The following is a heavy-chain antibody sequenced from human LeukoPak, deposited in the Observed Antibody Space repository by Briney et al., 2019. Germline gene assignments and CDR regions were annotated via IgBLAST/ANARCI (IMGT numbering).Heavy chain of an antibody. CDR1: GFTFSSYA. CDR2: ISGSGGST. D-gene: IGHD3-10*01. V-gene: IGHV3-23*01. J-gene: IGHJ3*02. CDR3: AKERITMVRGVIGPDAFDI. Sequence: PGGSLRLSCAASGFTFSSYAMSWVRQAPGKGLEWVSAISGSGGSTYYADSVKGRLTISRDNSKNTLYLQMNSLRAEDTAVYYCAKERITMVRGVIGPDAFDIWGQGTMVTVSS.